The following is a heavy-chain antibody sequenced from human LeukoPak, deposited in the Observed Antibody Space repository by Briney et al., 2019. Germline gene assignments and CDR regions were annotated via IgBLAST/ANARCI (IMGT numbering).Heavy chain of an antibody. Sequence: PSETLSLTCTVSGGSISRYYWSWIRQPPGKGLEGIGYLYYSGSTNYNPSLKSRVTISVDTSKNQFSLKLSSVTAADTAVYYCARDHGDYADYWGQGTLVTVSS. V-gene: IGHV4-59*01. CDR1: GGSISRYY. D-gene: IGHD4-17*01. CDR2: LYYSGST. J-gene: IGHJ4*02. CDR3: ARDHGDYADY.